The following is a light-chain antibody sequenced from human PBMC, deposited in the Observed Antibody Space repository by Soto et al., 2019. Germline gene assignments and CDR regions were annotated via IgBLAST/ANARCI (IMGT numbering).Light chain of an antibody. V-gene: IGLV2-14*01. Sequence: QSALTQPASVSGSPGQSITISCTGTSSDVGGYNYVSWYQQHPGKAPKLMIYDVSNRPSRVSNRFSGSKSGNTASLTISALQAEDEADYYCSSYTRSSTLEVFGTGTKVTVL. CDR1: SSDVGGYNY. CDR2: DVS. J-gene: IGLJ1*01. CDR3: SSYTRSSTLEV.